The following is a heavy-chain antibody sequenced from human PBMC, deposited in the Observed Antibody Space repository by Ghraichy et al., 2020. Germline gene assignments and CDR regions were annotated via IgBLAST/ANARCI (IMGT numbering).Heavy chain of an antibody. J-gene: IGHJ5*01. V-gene: IGHV6-1*01. CDR2: TYFRSKWFY. Sequence: SQTLSLTCAISGDSFSSNSVSWNWIRQSPSRGLEWRGRTYFRSKWFYDYALSVRGRITVNPDTSKNQFSLLLDSVTPEDSAIYYCARAIGHPKGDWFDSWGKGIAVIVCS. CDR3: ARAIGHPKGDWFDS. CDR1: GDSFSSNSVS. D-gene: IGHD3-16*01.